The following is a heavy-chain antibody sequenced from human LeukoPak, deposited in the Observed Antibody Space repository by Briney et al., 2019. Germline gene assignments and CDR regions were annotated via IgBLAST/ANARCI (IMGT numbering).Heavy chain of an antibody. CDR2: INPNSGGT. J-gene: IGHJ4*02. Sequence: GASVKASCKASGHTFTGYYMHWVRQAPGQGLEWMGWINPNSGGTNYVQKFQGRVTMTRDTSISTAYMELSRLRSDDTAVYYCARDAVDYGGNPYYFDYWGQGTLVTVSS. V-gene: IGHV1-2*02. D-gene: IGHD4-23*01. CDR3: ARDAVDYGGNPYYFDY. CDR1: GHTFTGYY.